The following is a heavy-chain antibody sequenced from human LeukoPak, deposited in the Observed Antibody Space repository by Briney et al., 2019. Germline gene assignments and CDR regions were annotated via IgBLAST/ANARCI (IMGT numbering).Heavy chain of an antibody. CDR3: ARAAVAQGPIDY. Sequence: ASVKVSCKASGYAFTSYGISWVRQAPGQGLERMGWISAYNGNTNYAQKLQGRVTMTTDTSTSTAYMELRSLRSDDTAVYYCARAAVAQGPIDYWGQGTLVTVSS. V-gene: IGHV1-18*04. J-gene: IGHJ4*02. D-gene: IGHD6-19*01. CDR1: GYAFTSYG. CDR2: ISAYNGNT.